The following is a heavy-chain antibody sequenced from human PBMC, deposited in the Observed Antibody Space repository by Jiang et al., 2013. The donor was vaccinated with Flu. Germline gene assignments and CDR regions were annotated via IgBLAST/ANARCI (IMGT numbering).Heavy chain of an antibody. V-gene: IGHV4-4*02. J-gene: IGHJ5*02. CDR3: ASTYVVVVAATKKKYNWFDP. CDR1: GGSISSSNW. Sequence: GSGLVKPSGTLSLTCAVSGGSISSSNWWSWVRQPPGKGLEWIGEIYHSGSTNYNPSLKSRVTISVDKSKNQFSLKLSSVTAADTAVYYCASTYVVVVAATKKKYNWFDPWGQGTLVTVSS. CDR2: IYHSGST. D-gene: IGHD2-15*01.